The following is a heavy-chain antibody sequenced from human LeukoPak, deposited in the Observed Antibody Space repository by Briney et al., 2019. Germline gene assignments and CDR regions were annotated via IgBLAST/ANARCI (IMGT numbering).Heavy chain of an antibody. V-gene: IGHV3-11*01. Sequence: GALRLSCAASGLTFSDYYMSWIGQAPGKGLDWVSYFRSSGSTIYYADSVKGRFTISRDNAKNSLYLQMNSLRAEDTAVYYCARDGGLVVVPAAMDYWGQGTLVTVSS. CDR2: FRSSGSTI. D-gene: IGHD2-2*01. J-gene: IGHJ4*02. CDR1: GLTFSDYY. CDR3: ARDGGLVVVPAAMDY.